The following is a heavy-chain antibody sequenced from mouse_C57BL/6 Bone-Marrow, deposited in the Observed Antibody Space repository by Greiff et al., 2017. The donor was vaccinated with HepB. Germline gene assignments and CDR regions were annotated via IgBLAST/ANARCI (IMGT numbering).Heavy chain of an antibody. CDR3: SRDYYGSSYAYYAMDY. CDR1: GYTFTSYT. Sequence: VQLQQSGAELARPGASVKMSCKASGYTFTSYTMHWVKQRPGQGLEWIGYINPSSGYTKYNQKFKDKATLTADKSASTAYMQLSSLTSEDSAVYYFSRDYYGSSYAYYAMDYWGQGTSVTVSS. D-gene: IGHD1-1*01. V-gene: IGHV1-4*01. CDR2: INPSSGYT. J-gene: IGHJ4*01.